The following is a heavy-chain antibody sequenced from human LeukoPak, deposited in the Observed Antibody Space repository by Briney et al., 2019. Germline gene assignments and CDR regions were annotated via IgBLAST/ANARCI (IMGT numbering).Heavy chain of an antibody. D-gene: IGHD2-15*01. Sequence: SVKVSCKASGGTFSSYAISWVRQAPGQGLEWMGGIIPIFGTANYAQKFQGRVTITADGSTSTAYMELSSLRSEDTAVYYCASGAPGLSYCSGGSCYTAPYYYYYGMDVWGKGTTVTVSS. CDR3: ASGAPGLSYCSGGSCYTAPYYYYYGMDV. J-gene: IGHJ6*04. CDR2: IIPIFGTA. V-gene: IGHV1-69*13. CDR1: GGTFSSYA.